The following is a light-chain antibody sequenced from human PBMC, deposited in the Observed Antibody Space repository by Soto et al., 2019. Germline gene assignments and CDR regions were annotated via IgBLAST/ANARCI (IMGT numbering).Light chain of an antibody. Sequence: EIVLTHSPAPLSSSPGERATLSCRASQSVSRYLAWYQQKPGQAPRLLIYDASNRATGIPARFSGSGSGTDFTLTISSLEPEDFAVYYCQQRSNWPPLTFGGGTKVEIK. CDR3: QQRSNWPPLT. CDR2: DAS. V-gene: IGKV3-11*01. J-gene: IGKJ4*01. CDR1: QSVSRY.